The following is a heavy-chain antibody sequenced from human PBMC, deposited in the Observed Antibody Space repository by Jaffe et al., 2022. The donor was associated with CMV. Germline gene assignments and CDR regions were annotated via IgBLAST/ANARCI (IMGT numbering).Heavy chain of an antibody. V-gene: IGHV3-72*01. J-gene: IGHJ3*02. D-gene: IGHD1-26*01. CDR1: GFTFSDHY. CDR2: TRNKANSYTT. Sequence: EVQLVESGGGLVQPGGSLRLSCAASGFTFSDHYMDWVRQAPGKGLEWVGRTRNKANSYTTEYAASVKGRFTISRDDSKNSLYLQMNSLKTEDTAVYYCARDPWGSGAFDIWGQGTMVTVSS. CDR3: ARDPWGSGAFDI.